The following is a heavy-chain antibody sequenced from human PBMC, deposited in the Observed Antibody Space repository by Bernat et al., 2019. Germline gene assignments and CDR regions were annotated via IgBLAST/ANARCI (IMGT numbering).Heavy chain of an antibody. CDR2: ISYDGSNK. CDR3: ASLRSDFDY. D-gene: IGHD4-17*01. CDR1: GFTFSSYA. V-gene: IGHV3-30-3*01. J-gene: IGHJ4*02. Sequence: QVQLVESGGGVVQPGRSLRLSCAASGFTFSSYAMYWVRQAPGKGLEWVAVISYDGSNKYYADSVKGRFTISRDNSKNTLYLQMNSLRAEDTAVYYCASLRSDFDYWGQGTLVTVSS.